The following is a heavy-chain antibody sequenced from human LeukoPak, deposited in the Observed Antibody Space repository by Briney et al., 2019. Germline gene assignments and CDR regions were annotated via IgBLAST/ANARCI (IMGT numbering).Heavy chain of an antibody. D-gene: IGHD3-10*01. CDR2: IIPIFGTA. Sequence: SVKVSCKASGGTFSSYAISWVRQAPGQGLEWMGRIIPIFGTANYAQKFQGRVTITTDESTSTAYMELSSLRSEDTAVFYCAREEGVRGVPSPMDVWGKGTTVTVSS. V-gene: IGHV1-69*05. CDR3: AREEGVRGVPSPMDV. J-gene: IGHJ6*04. CDR1: GGTFSSYA.